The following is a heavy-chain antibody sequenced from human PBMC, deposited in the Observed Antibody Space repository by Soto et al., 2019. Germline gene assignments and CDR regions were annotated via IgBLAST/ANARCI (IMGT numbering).Heavy chain of an antibody. V-gene: IGHV3-7*01. Sequence: GESLKISCAASGFTFSSFWMSWVRQAPGKGPEWVATISQDGSEKYYVESVKGRFTISRDNAKSLMYLQMNSLTAEDTAVYFCARENHAKFDYWGQGTLVTVSS. CDR3: ARENHAKFDY. CDR1: GFTFSSFW. J-gene: IGHJ4*02. CDR2: ISQDGSEK.